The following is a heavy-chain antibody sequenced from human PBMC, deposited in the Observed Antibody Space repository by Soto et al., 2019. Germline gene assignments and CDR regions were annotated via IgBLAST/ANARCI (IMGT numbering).Heavy chain of an antibody. Sequence: GGSLRLSCAASGFSFSRFEMNWVSQDPGKGLEWVSYISSSSDIMYYADSVKGRFAISRDNAKNSLFLQMNSLRPEDTAVYYCAKDLGSYLSPAFDYGGLGTLVTVSS. CDR2: ISSSSDIM. D-gene: IGHD3-10*01. CDR3: AKDLGSYLSPAFDY. J-gene: IGHJ4*02. CDR1: GFSFSRFE. V-gene: IGHV3-48*03.